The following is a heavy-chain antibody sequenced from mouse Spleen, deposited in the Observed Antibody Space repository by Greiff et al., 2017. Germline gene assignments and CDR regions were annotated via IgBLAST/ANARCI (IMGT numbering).Heavy chain of an antibody. CDR1: GFSLTSYG. D-gene: IGHD1-1*01. CDR2: IWRGGST. J-gene: IGHJ3*01. CDR3: AKNPHYYGSSPFAY. V-gene: IGHV2-5-1*01. Sequence: VKLVESGPSLVQPSQSLSITCTVSGFSLTSYGVHWVRQSPGKGLEWLGVIWRGGSTDYNAAFMSRLSITKDNSKSQVFFKMNSLQADDTAIYYCAKNPHYYGSSPFAYWGQGTLVTVSA.